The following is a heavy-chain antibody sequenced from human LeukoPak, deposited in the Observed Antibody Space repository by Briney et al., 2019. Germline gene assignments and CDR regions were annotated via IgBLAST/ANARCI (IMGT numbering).Heavy chain of an antibody. V-gene: IGHV1-46*01. CDR3: ARDLGPYNQDY. CDR2: INPSGGST. J-gene: IGHJ4*02. CDR1: GYTFTSYY. Sequence: GASVTVSCKASGYTFTSYYMQWLRQPPGQGLEWMGIINPSGGSTSYAQKFQGRVTMTRDTSTSTVYMELSSLRSEDTAVYYCARDLGPYNQDYWGQGTLVTVPS. D-gene: IGHD1-14*01.